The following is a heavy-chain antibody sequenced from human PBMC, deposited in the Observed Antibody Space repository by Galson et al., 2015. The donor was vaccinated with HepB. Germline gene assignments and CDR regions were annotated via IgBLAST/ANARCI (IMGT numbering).Heavy chain of an antibody. D-gene: IGHD3-3*01. V-gene: IGHV3-49*04. J-gene: IGHJ6*02. CDR1: GFTFGDYA. CDR3: TRAHEWLLYPYYYYGMDV. Sequence: SGAEVKKPGESLRLSCAASGFTFGDYAMSWVRQAPGKGLEWVGFIRSKAYGGTTEYAASVKGRFTISRDDSKSIAYLQMNSLKTEDTAVYYCTRAHEWLLYPYYYYGMDVWGQGTTVTVSS. CDR2: IRSKAYGGTT.